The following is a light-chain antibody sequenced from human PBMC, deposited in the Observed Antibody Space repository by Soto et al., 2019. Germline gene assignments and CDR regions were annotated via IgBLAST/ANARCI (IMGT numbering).Light chain of an antibody. CDR3: QQRVDWLT. Sequence: EIVLTQSPGTLSLSPGERATLSCRASQSISSIYIAWYQQKPGQAPRLLIYDASNRVTGIPARFSGSGSGTDFTLTISSVEPEDFAVYYCQQRVDWLTFGGGTKLEIK. V-gene: IGKV3D-20*02. J-gene: IGKJ4*01. CDR2: DAS. CDR1: QSISSIY.